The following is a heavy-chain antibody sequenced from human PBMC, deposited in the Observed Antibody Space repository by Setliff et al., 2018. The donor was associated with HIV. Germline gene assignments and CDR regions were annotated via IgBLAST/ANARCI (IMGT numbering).Heavy chain of an antibody. Sequence: PSETLSLTCTVSGGSISSRSYYWGWIRQPPGKGLEWIGSIFYSGSTYYNPSLKSRVTISLDKSKNHFSLELRSVTAADTAVYYCARVITMVWTTFDPWGQGTLVTVSS. CDR1: GGSISSRSYY. CDR2: IFYSGST. V-gene: IGHV4-39*07. D-gene: IGHD3-10*01. J-gene: IGHJ5*02. CDR3: ARVITMVWTTFDP.